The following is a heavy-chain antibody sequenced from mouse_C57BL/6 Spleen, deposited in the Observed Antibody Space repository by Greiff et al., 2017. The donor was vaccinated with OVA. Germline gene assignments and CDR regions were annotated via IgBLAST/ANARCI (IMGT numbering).Heavy chain of an antibody. CDR1: GYTFTSYW. CDR3: ARGITTVVDAWFAY. Sequence: QVQLQQPGTELVKPGASVKLSCKASGYTFTSYWMHWVKQRPGQGLEWIGNINPSNGGTTYNEKFKSKATLTVDNSSSTAYMQLSSLTSEDSAVYYCARGITTVVDAWFAYWGQGTLVTVSA. J-gene: IGHJ3*01. D-gene: IGHD1-1*01. V-gene: IGHV1-53*01. CDR2: INPSNGGT.